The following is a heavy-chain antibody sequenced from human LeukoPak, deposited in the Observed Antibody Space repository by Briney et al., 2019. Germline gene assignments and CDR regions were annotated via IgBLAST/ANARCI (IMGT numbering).Heavy chain of an antibody. CDR3: AREQWELRFLDY. CDR1: GDSISSGGYS. J-gene: IGHJ4*02. Sequence: PSETLSLTCDVSGDSISSGGYSWSWVRQPPGKGLEWIGYIYSSGRSYYNPSLKSRVTISVDTSKNQFSLKLSSVTAADTAVYYCAREQWELRFLDYWGQGTLVTVSS. D-gene: IGHD1-26*01. CDR2: IYSSGRS. V-gene: IGHV4-30-4*07.